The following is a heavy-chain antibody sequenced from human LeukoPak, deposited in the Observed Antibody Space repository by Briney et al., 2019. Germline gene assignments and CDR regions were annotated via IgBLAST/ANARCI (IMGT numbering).Heavy chain of an antibody. CDR1: GFTFSSYA. CDR3: AKDLGSIAARPDGFDY. CDR2: ISGSGGST. J-gene: IGHJ4*02. V-gene: IGHV3-23*01. D-gene: IGHD6-6*01. Sequence: HPGGSLRLSCAASGFTFSSYAMSWVRQAPGKGLEWVSAISGSGGSTYYADSVKGRFTISRDNSKNTLYLQMNSLRAEDTAVYYCAKDLGSIAARPDGFDYWGQGTLVTVSS.